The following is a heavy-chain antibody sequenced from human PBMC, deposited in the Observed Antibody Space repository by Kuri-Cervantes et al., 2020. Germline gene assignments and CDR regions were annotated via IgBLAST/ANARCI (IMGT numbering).Heavy chain of an antibody. J-gene: IGHJ4*02. CDR3: ATTADSSGYYLNFDY. V-gene: IGHV4-59*02. D-gene: IGHD3-22*01. CDR2: IYYSGST. CDR1: GVSVRSYH. Sequence: SETLSLTCNVSGVSVRSYHWSWIRQPPGKGLEWIGFIYYSGSTNYNPSLKSRVTIAVDTSKNQLSLKLSAATAADTAVYYCATTADSSGYYLNFDYWGQGTLVTVSS.